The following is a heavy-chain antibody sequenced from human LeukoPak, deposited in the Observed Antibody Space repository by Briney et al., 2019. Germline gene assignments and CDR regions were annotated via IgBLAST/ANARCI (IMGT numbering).Heavy chain of an antibody. D-gene: IGHD2-15*01. V-gene: IGHV3-53*01. CDR1: GFTVSSNY. Sequence: GGSLRLSCAASGFTVSSNYMSWVRQAPGKGLEWVSVIYSGGSTYYADSVKGRFTISRGNSNNTLYLQMNSLRAEDTAVYYCARDGGYWYFDLWGRGTLVTVSS. CDR2: IYSGGST. CDR3: ARDGGYWYFDL. J-gene: IGHJ2*01.